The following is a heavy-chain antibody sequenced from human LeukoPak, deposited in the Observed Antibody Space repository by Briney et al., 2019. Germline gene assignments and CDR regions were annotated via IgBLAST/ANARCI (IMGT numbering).Heavy chain of an antibody. CDR1: GFTFSIYE. J-gene: IGHJ4*02. V-gene: IGHV3-48*03. Sequence: GGSLRLSCAASGFTFSIYEMNWVRQAPGRGLEWVSYISSSGHTIYYADSVKGRFTISRDNTKNSLFLQMNSLRAEDTAVYYCARPSYYGSESQLYYFGYWGQGTLVTVSS. CDR2: ISSSGHTI. D-gene: IGHD3-10*01. CDR3: ARPSYYGSESQLYYFGY.